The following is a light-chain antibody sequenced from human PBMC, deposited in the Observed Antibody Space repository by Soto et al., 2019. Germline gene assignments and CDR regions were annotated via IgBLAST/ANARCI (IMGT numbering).Light chain of an antibody. J-gene: IGKJ4*01. CDR1: ESVSSHY. CDR3: QQYDDWPPLT. CDR2: GTA. Sequence: EIVLTQSPGTLSLSPGERATLSCRASESVSSHYIGWYQQRPGRAPRLLIYGTASRAPDIPDRFSGDGAGADFTLTITRLEPEDFAVYYCQQYDDWPPLTFGGGTKVEI. V-gene: IGKV3-20*01.